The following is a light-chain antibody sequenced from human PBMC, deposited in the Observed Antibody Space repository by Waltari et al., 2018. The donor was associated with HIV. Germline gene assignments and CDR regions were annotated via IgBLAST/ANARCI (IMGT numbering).Light chain of an antibody. Sequence: QSALTQPASVSGSPGQSITVSCTGTFSDIGSYNSVSWHQQHPGEAPKLIVSDVTNRPSGVSQRYSGSKSGNTASLTISGLQTEDEADYYCSSLTTRSTLVIFGGGTRLTV. CDR3: SSLTTRSTLVI. CDR2: DVT. V-gene: IGLV2-14*03. J-gene: IGLJ2*01. CDR1: FSDIGSYNS.